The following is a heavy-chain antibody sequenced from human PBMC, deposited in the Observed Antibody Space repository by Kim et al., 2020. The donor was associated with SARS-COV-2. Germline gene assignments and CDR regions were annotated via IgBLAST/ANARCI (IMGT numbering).Heavy chain of an antibody. CDR1: GGSISSSSYY. V-gene: IGHV4-39*07. Sequence: SETLSLTCTVSGGSISSSSYYWGWIRQPPGKGLEWIGSIYYSGSTYYNPSLKSRVTISVDTSKNQFSLKLSSVTAADTAVYYCARDSYYDILTGTSYGMDVWGQGTTVTVSS. D-gene: IGHD3-9*01. CDR3: ARDSYYDILTGTSYGMDV. CDR2: IYYSGST. J-gene: IGHJ6*02.